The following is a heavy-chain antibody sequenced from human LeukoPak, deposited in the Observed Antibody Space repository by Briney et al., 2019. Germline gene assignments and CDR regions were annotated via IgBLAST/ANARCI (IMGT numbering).Heavy chain of an antibody. Sequence: ASVKVSCKAPGYTFTGYYMHWVRQAPGQGLEWMGWINPNSGGTNYAQKFQGRVTMTRDTSISTAYMELSRLRSDDTAVYYCARDYDILTGYYNYWGQGTLVTVSS. CDR1: GYTFTGYY. CDR2: INPNSGGT. D-gene: IGHD3-9*01. CDR3: ARDYDILTGYYNY. V-gene: IGHV1-2*02. J-gene: IGHJ4*02.